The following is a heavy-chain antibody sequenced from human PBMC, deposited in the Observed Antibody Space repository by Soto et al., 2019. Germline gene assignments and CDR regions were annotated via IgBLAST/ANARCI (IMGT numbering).Heavy chain of an antibody. V-gene: IGHV3-23*01. D-gene: IGHD3-3*01. CDR2: VSGSGSNT. J-gene: IGHJ4*02. CDR1: GFTFSSYA. CDR3: AKARAQYYDFWSGYPVDY. Sequence: GSLRLSCAASGFTFSSYAMTWVRQAPGKGLEWVSAVSGSGSNTYYADSVKGRFTISRDNSKNTLYLQMNSLRAEDTAVYYCAKARAQYYDFWSGYPVDYWGQGTLVTVSS.